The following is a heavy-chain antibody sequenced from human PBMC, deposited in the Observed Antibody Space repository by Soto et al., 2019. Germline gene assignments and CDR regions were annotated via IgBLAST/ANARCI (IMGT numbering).Heavy chain of an antibody. V-gene: IGHV4-4*02. CDR2: IYHSGRT. J-gene: IGHJ5*02. D-gene: IGHD3-10*01. CDR1: GGSINSSNW. CDR3: AGYYGSASYYLDWFDP. Sequence: QVQLQESGPGLVKPSGTLSLTCAVSGGSINSSNWWTWVRQPPGQGLEWIGEIYHSGRTNYNPSLKSRVTISIVTSNNQFSLKLASVTAADTAVYYCAGYYGSASYYLDWFDPWGQGTLVTVPS.